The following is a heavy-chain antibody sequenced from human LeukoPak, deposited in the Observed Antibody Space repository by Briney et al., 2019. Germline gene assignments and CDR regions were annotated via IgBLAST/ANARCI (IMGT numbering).Heavy chain of an antibody. V-gene: IGHV3-23*01. CDR2: ISGSGGST. D-gene: IGHD5-12*01. CDR3: TRGYVGIDY. J-gene: IGHJ4*02. CDR1: GFTFSNFA. Sequence: GGSLRLSCAASGFTFSNFAMSWVRQAPGKGLEWVSTISGSGGSTYYADSVKGRFTISRDNAKNTLYLQMNSLRAEDTAIYYCTRGYVGIDYWGQGTLVTVSS.